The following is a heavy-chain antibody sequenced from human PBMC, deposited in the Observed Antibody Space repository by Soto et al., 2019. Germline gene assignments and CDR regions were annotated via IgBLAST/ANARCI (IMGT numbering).Heavy chain of an antibody. CDR3: ARSTSDYDSSGYYYKARGFDY. CDR1: GFTFSSYS. J-gene: IGHJ4*02. CDR2: ISSSSSYI. D-gene: IGHD3-22*01. Sequence: EVQLVESGGGLVKPGGSLRLSCAASGFTFSSYSMNGVRQAPGKGLEWVSSISSSSSYIYYADSVKCRFTISRDNSKNSLYLQMNSLRAEDTAVYYCARSTSDYDSSGYYYKARGFDYWGQGTLVTVSS. V-gene: IGHV3-21*01.